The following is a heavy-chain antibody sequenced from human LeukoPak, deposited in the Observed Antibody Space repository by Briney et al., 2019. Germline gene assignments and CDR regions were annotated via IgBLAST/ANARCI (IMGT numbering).Heavy chain of an antibody. J-gene: IGHJ6*03. V-gene: IGHV4-61*02. CDR2: IYTSGST. CDR3: ARDYTAGYYYYMDV. Sequence: PSETLSLTCTVSGGSISSGSYYWRWIRQPAGKGLEWIGRIYTSGSTNYNPSLKSRVTISVDTSKNQLSLKLSSVTAADTAVYYCARDYTAGYYYYMDVWGKGTTVTVSS. CDR1: GGSISSGSYY. D-gene: IGHD6-13*01.